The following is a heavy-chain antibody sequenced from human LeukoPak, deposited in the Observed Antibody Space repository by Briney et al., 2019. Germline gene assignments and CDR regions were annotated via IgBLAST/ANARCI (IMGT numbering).Heavy chain of an antibody. CDR2: IYYSGST. D-gene: IGHD3-22*01. Sequence: SETLSLTCTVSGASISSYYWSWIRQPPGKGLEWIGYIYYSGSTNYNPSLKSRVTISVDTSKNQFSLKLSSVTAADTAVYYCARGGTYYDSSGYYYGGFDYWGQGTLVTVSS. V-gene: IGHV4-59*01. J-gene: IGHJ4*02. CDR1: GASISSYY. CDR3: ARGGTYYDSSGYYYGGFDY.